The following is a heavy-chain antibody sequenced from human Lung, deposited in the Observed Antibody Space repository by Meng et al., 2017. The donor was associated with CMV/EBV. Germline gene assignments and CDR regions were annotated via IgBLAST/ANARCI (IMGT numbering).Heavy chain of an antibody. V-gene: IGHV1-18*01. CDR2: ISAYDGDI. Sequence: SGFPFINSGITWVRQAPGQGLEWMGWISAYDGDIKYAQKFQGRVTMTTDTSTSTAYMELRRLKSDDTAVYYCARDASNYYASGSGYWGQGTLVTVSS. D-gene: IGHD3-10*01. CDR3: ARDASNYYASGSGY. CDR1: GFPFINSG. J-gene: IGHJ4*02.